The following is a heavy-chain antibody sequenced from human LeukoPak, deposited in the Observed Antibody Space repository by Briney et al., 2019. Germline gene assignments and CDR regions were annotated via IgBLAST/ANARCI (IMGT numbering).Heavy chain of an antibody. CDR3: AREERSSSSYLYYYYYYMDV. CDR2: INHSGST. CDR1: GGSISSYY. D-gene: IGHD6-6*01. V-gene: IGHV4-34*01. Sequence: SETLSPTRTVSGGSISSYYWSWISQPPGKGLEWHGEINHSGSTNYNPSLKSRVTISVDPSKNQFSLKLSSVTAADTAVYYCAREERSSSSYLYYYYYYMDVWGKGTTVTVSS. J-gene: IGHJ6*03.